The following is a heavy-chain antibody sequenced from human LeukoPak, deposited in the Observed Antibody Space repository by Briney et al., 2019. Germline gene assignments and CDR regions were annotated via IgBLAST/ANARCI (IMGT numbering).Heavy chain of an antibody. CDR1: GYTFTGYY. Sequence: VASVKVSCEASGYTFTGYYMHWVRQAPGQGLEWMGRINPNSGGTNYAQKFQGRVTMTRDTSISTAYMELSRLRSDDTAVYYCARVLRNFGVVGGMDVWGQGTTVTVSS. V-gene: IGHV1-2*06. CDR3: ARVLRNFGVVGGMDV. D-gene: IGHD3-3*01. CDR2: INPNSGGT. J-gene: IGHJ6*02.